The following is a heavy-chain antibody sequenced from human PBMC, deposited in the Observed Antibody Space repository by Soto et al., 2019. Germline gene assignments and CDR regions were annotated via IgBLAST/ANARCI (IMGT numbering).Heavy chain of an antibody. J-gene: IGHJ4*02. D-gene: IGHD6-19*01. CDR1: GDSISITRYY. CDR3: ASTIDEAVYFDS. CDR2: IHYSGST. Sequence: QLQLQESGPGLVKPSETLSLTCTVSGDSISITRYYWGWVRQPPGKGLEWIGSIHYSGSTHYNPSLQSRFTISGDASKKQFSLKLRSVTAADTAVYYCASTIDEAVYFDSGGQGTLVTVSS. V-gene: IGHV4-39*01.